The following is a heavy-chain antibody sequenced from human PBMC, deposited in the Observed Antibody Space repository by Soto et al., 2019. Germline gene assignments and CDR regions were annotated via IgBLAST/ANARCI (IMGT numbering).Heavy chain of an antibody. J-gene: IGHJ5*02. CDR2: FDPEDGET. V-gene: IGHV1-24*01. CDR3: ATAAKYSSSWYWFDP. CDR1: GYTLTELS. D-gene: IGHD6-13*01. Sequence: ASVKVSCKVSGYTLTELSMHWLRQAPGKGLEWMGGFDPEDGETIYAQKFQGRVTMTEDTSTDTAYMELSSLRSEDTAVYYCATAAKYSSSWYWFDPWGQGTLVTVSS.